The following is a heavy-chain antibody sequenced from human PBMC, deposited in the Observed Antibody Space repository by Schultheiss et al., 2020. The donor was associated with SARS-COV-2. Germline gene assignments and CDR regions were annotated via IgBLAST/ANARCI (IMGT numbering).Heavy chain of an antibody. CDR1: GFTFSSFS. D-gene: IGHD3-22*01. Sequence: SCAASGFTFSSFSMNWVGQAPGKGLEWVSSISSWSSYKYYADSVNGRFTISRDNAKNSLYLQMNSLRAEDTAVYYCARVSGYYYDSSGRVDDAFDIWGQGTMVTVSS. V-gene: IGHV3-21*01. J-gene: IGHJ3*02. CDR2: ISSWSSYK. CDR3: ARVSGYYYDSSGRVDDAFDI.